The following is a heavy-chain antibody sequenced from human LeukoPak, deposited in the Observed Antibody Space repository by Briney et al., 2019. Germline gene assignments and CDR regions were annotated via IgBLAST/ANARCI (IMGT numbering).Heavy chain of an antibody. V-gene: IGHV4-34*01. CDR1: GGSFSGYY. Sequence: PSETLSLTCAVYGGSFSGYYWSWIRQPPGKGLEWIGEINHSGSTNYNPSLKSRVTISVDTSKNQFSLKLSSVTAADTAVYYCAGGHRYFDWLLYGYWGQGTLVTVSS. CDR3: AGGHRYFDWLLYGY. CDR2: INHSGST. D-gene: IGHD3-9*01. J-gene: IGHJ4*02.